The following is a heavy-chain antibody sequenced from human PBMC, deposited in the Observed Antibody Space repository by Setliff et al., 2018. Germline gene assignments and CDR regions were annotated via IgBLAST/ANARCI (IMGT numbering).Heavy chain of an antibody. Sequence: SETLSLTCTVSGGSINSGVYYWGWIRQPPGKGLEWIGRIYHGGDTYYDASLKSRLTISVDTSKNRFSLKLISMTAADTAVYYCARGRNVAARLLDSWGQGTLVTVSS. CDR2: IYHGGDT. V-gene: IGHV4-39*01. J-gene: IGHJ4*02. CDR1: GGSINSGVYY. D-gene: IGHD6-6*01. CDR3: ARGRNVAARLLDS.